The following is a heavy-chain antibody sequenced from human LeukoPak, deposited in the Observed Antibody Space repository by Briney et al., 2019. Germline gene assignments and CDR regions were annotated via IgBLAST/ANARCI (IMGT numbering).Heavy chain of an antibody. CDR2: IDEGGSNA. V-gene: IGHV3-74*03. D-gene: IGHD2-21*01. J-gene: IGHJ4*02. CDR3: IRDEALWRLDY. CDR1: GFTFSNHW. Sequence: HSGGSLRLSCAASGFTFSNHWMHWVRQAPGKGLVWVSRIDEGGSNAMYADSVKGRFSISRDNAKNTVNLQMNSLRPEDTGVYYCIRDEALWRLDYWGQGTLVTVSS.